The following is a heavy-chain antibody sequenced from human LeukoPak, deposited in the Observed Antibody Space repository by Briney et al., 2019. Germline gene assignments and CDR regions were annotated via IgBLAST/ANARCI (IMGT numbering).Heavy chain of an antibody. CDR1: GGPISPYF. V-gene: IGHV4-59*08. CDR3: AGRQTYFDY. CDR2: IYYSGST. J-gene: IGHJ4*02. Sequence: SETLSLTCTVSGGPISPYFWSWVRQPPGKGLEWIGYIYYSGSTNYNPSLKSRVTISVDTSKNQFSLKLRSVTAADTGVYYCAGRQTYFDYWGQGTLVTVSS.